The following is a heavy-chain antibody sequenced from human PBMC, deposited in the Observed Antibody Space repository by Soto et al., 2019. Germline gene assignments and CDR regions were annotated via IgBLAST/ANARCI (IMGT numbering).Heavy chain of an antibody. Sequence: ASVKVSCKASGYTFTGYYMHWVRQAPGQGLEWMGWINPNSGGTNYAQKFQGRVTMTRDTPISTAYMELSRLRSDDTAVYYCARDPPRYYYDSSGYGPGVDYWGQGTLVTVSS. D-gene: IGHD3-22*01. J-gene: IGHJ4*02. CDR3: ARDPPRYYYDSSGYGPGVDY. CDR1: GYTFTGYY. CDR2: INPNSGGT. V-gene: IGHV1-2*02.